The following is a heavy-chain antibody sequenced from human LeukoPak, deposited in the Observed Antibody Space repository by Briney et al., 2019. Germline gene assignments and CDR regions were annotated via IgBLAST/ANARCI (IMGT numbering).Heavy chain of an antibody. V-gene: IGHV4-34*12. CDR3: ARHSQWGVIPWTFDR. D-gene: IGHD3-16*02. J-gene: IGHJ3*02. CDR2: IFHSGST. CDR1: GGSFSGYY. Sequence: SETLSLTCAVYGGSFSGYYWSWIRQPPGKGLEWIGTIFHSGSTYYNPSLKSRVTISVDTSKNRFSLKLSSVTAADTAVYYCARHSQWGVIPWTFDRWGQGTMVTVSS.